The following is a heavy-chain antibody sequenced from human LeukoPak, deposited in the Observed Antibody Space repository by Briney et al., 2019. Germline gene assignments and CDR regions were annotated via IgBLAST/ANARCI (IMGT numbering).Heavy chain of an antibody. D-gene: IGHD6-13*01. CDR3: AGTLTIAAAGFDP. V-gene: IGHV4-39*07. Sequence: SETLSLTCTVSGGSISSSSYYWGWIRQPPGKGLGWIGSIYYSGSTYYNPSLKSRVTISVDTSKNQFSLKLSSVTAADTAVYYCAGTLTIAAAGFDPWGQGTLVTVSS. CDR2: IYYSGST. J-gene: IGHJ5*02. CDR1: GGSISSSSYY.